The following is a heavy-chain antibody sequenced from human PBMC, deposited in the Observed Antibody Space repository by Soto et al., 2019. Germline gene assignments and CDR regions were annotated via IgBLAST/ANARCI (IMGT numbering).Heavy chain of an antibody. J-gene: IGHJ6*03. Sequence: PSETLSLTCTVSGGSISSYYGSWIRQPPGKGLEWIGYIYYSGSTNYNPSLKSRVTISVDTSKNQFSLKLSSVTAADTAVYYCALSSSGRYYYYMDVWGKGTTVTVSS. V-gene: IGHV4-59*01. CDR3: ALSSSGRYYYYMDV. CDR1: GGSISSYY. CDR2: IYYSGST. D-gene: IGHD6-6*01.